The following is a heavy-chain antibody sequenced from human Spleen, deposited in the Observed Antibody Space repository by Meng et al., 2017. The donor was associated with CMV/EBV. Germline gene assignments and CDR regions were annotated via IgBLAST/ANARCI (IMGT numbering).Heavy chain of an antibody. Sequence: ASVKVSCKASGYNFTGYYVHWVQQAPGQGLEWMGWINPNSGGTNYAQKFQGRVTMTRDTSISTAYMELSRLRSDDTAVYYCARDRTWGTTLYYFDYWGQGTLVTVSS. J-gene: IGHJ4*02. CDR2: INPNSGGT. CDR1: GYNFTGYY. V-gene: IGHV1-2*02. CDR3: ARDRTWGTTLYYFDY. D-gene: IGHD1-7*01.